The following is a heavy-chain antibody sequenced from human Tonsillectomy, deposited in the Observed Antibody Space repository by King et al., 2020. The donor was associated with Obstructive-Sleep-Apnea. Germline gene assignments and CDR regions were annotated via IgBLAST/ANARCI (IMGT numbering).Heavy chain of an antibody. J-gene: IGHJ4*02. V-gene: IGHV3-23*04. Sequence: VQLVESGGGLVQPGGSLRLSCAASGFTFSSYAMTWVRQAPGKGLEWVSAISGSGGSTYYADSVKGGFTISRDNSESTLYLQMNSLRADDTALYYCAKKMVQSGSYSLDYWGQGTLVTVSS. CDR2: ISGSGGST. CDR1: GFTFSSYA. CDR3: AKKMVQSGSYSLDY. D-gene: IGHD1-26*01.